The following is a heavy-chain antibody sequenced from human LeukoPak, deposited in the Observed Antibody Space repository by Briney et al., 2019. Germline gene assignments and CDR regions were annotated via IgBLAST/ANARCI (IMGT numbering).Heavy chain of an antibody. CDR2: ISYDGSNK. J-gene: IGHJ4*02. CDR1: GFTFSSYG. CDR3: ATFGERYY. D-gene: IGHD3-10*01. Sequence: PGGSLRLSCAASGFTFSSYGMHWVRQAPGKGLEWVAVISYDGSNKYYADSVKGRFTISRDNSKNTLYLQMNSLRAEDTVVYYCATFGERYYWGQGTLVTVSS. V-gene: IGHV3-30*03.